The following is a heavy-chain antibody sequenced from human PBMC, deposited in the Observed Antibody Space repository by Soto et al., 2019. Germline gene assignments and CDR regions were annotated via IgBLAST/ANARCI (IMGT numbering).Heavy chain of an antibody. D-gene: IGHD2-21*01. V-gene: IGHV1-46*03. J-gene: IGHJ4*02. Sequence: ASVKVSCKASGYTFTSYYMHWVRQAPGQGLEWMGFINPSGGGTSYAQKFRGRVTLTRDTSTSTVYMEVTSLRSEDTAMYYCARDPYCGGDCYYFDHWGQGTLVTVSS. CDR3: ARDPYCGGDCYYFDH. CDR2: INPSGGGT. CDR1: GYTFTSYY.